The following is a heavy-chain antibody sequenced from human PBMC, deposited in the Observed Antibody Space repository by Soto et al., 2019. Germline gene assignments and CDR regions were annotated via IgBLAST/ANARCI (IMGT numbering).Heavy chain of an antibody. Sequence: PSETLSLTCTVSGGSISSYYWSWIRQPPGKGLEWIGYIYYSGSTNYNPSLKSRVTISVDTSKNQFSLKLSSVTAADTAVYYCARHVYRSGWGIDYWGQGTLVTVYS. V-gene: IGHV4-59*08. CDR3: ARHVYRSGWGIDY. CDR1: GGSISSYY. D-gene: IGHD6-19*01. J-gene: IGHJ4*02. CDR2: IYYSGST.